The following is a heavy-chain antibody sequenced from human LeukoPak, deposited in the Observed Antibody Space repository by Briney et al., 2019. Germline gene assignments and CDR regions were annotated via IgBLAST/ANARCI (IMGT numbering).Heavy chain of an antibody. D-gene: IGHD5-12*01. CDR3: AKGGYSGYDSGGYFDY. CDR2: ISDSGGST. J-gene: IGHJ4*02. CDR1: GFTFSSHA. Sequence: GGSLRLSCAASGFTFSSHAMSWVRQAPGKGLGWVSAISDSGGSTYCADSVKGRFTISRDNSKNTLYLQMNSLRAEDTAVYYCAKGGYSGYDSGGYFDYWGQGTLVTVSS. V-gene: IGHV3-23*01.